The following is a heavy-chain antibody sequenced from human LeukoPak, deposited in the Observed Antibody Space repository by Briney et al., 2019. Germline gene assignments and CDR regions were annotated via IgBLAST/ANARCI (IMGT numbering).Heavy chain of an antibody. CDR1: GYTFTGCY. V-gene: IGHV1-2*02. J-gene: IGHJ4*02. CDR2: INPKSGGT. CDR3: VRGGYNYGVDY. D-gene: IGHD5-18*01. Sequence: ASVKVSCKASGYTFTGCYMHWVRQAPGQGLEWMGWINPKSGGTNYAQRFQGRVTMTRDTSISSAYMELSRLRSDDAAVYYCVRGGYNYGVDYWGQGTLVTVSS.